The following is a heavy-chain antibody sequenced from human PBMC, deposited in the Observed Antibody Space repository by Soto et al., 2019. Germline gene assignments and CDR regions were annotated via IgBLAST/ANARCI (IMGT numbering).Heavy chain of an antibody. CDR3: TRLAEAGPFYYYYGMDV. CDR2: IRSKANSYAT. V-gene: IGHV3-73*01. J-gene: IGHJ6*02. D-gene: IGHD6-13*01. CDR1: GFTFSCSA. Sequence: PGGSLRLSCAASGFTFSCSAMHWFRQSSGKGREWVGRIRSKANSYATAYAASVKGRLTISRDDSKNTAYLQMNSLKTEDTAVYYCTRLAEAGPFYYYYGMDVWGQGTTVTVSS.